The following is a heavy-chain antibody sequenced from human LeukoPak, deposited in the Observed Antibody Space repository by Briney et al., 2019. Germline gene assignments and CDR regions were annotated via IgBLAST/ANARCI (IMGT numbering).Heavy chain of an antibody. CDR2: IYTSGST. D-gene: IGHD1-1*01. CDR3: ARDFRNGWFDP. CDR1: GGSISSYY. V-gene: IGHV4-4*09. Sequence: SETLSLTCTVSGGSISSYYWSWIRQPPGKGLEWIGYIYTSGSTNYNPSLKSRVTMSVDTSKNQFSLKLSSVTAADTAVYYCARDFRNGWFDPWGQGTLVTVSS. J-gene: IGHJ5*02.